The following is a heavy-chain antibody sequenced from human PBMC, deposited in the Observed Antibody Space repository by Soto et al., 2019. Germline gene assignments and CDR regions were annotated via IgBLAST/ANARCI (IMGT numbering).Heavy chain of an antibody. CDR3: ARLMSSGWPRPFDY. CDR1: GGSISSSNW. CDR2: IYHSGST. J-gene: IGHJ4*02. D-gene: IGHD6-19*01. Sequence: QVQLQESGPGLVKPSGTLSLTCAVSGGSISSSNWWSWVRQPPGKGLEWIGEIYHSGSTNYNPSLMSRVTISVDKSKNQFSLKLSSVTAADTAVYYCARLMSSGWPRPFDYWGQGTLVTVSS. V-gene: IGHV4-4*02.